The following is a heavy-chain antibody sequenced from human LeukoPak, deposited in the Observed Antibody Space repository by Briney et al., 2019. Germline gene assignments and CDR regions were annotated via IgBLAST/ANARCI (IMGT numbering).Heavy chain of an antibody. Sequence: SETLSLTCTVPGGSISSYYWSWIRQPPGKGLEWIGYIYYSGSTNYNPSLKSRVTTSVDTSKNQFSLRLSSVTAADTAVYYCARVTGYMIEDYFDYWGQGTLVTVSS. CDR3: ARVTGYMIEDYFDY. D-gene: IGHD3-22*01. CDR2: IYYSGST. J-gene: IGHJ4*02. V-gene: IGHV4-59*01. CDR1: GGSISSYY.